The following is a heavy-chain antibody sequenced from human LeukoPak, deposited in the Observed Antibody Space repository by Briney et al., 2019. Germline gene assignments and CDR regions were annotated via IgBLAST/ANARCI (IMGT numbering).Heavy chain of an antibody. V-gene: IGHV3-23*01. J-gene: IGHJ4*02. CDR1: GFTFSSYG. CDR2: ISGSGDST. CDR3: VKLGDSSGYYSFDY. Sequence: GGTLRLSCAASGFTFSSYGMSWVRQAPGKGLEWVSAISGSGDSTYYADSVKGRCTISRDNSKNTLYLQMNSQRAEDTAVYYCVKLGDSSGYYSFDYWGQGTLVTVSS. D-gene: IGHD3-22*01.